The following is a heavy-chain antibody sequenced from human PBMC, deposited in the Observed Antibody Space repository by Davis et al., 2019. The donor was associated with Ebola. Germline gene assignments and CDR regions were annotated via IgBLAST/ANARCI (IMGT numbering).Heavy chain of an antibody. CDR3: ANVSPRVGATAY. J-gene: IGHJ4*02. CDR2: ISGSGGST. CDR1: GFTFSSYA. V-gene: IGHV3-23*01. D-gene: IGHD1-26*01. Sequence: GESLKISCAASGFTFSSYAMSWVRQAPGKGLEWVSAISGSGGSTYYADSVKGRFTISRDNSKNTLYLQMNSLRAEDTAVYYCANVSPRVGATAYWGQGTLVTVSS.